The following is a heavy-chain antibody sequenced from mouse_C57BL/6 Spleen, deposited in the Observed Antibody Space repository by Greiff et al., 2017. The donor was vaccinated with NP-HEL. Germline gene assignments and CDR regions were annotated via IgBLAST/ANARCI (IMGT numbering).Heavy chain of an antibody. CDR2: INPSSGYT. Sequence: QVQLQQSGAELAKPGASVKLSCKASGYTFTSYWMHWVKQRPGQGLEWIGYINPSSGYTKYNQKFKDKATLTADKSSSTAYMQLNSLTYEDSAVYYCANPHYDYDGYAMDYWGQGTSVTVSS. D-gene: IGHD2-4*01. V-gene: IGHV1-7*01. CDR3: ANPHYDYDGYAMDY. J-gene: IGHJ4*01. CDR1: GYTFTSYW.